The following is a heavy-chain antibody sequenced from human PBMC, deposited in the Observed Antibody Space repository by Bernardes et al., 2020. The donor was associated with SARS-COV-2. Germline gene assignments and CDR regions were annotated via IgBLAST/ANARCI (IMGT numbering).Heavy chain of an antibody. Sequence: GGSLRLSCAASGFTFSSYSMNWVRQAPGKGLEWVSSISSSSSYIYYADSVKGRFTISRDNAKNSLYLQMNSLRAEDTALYYCATVVTGRPDYWGQGTLVTVSS. CDR3: ATVVTGRPDY. CDR2: ISSSSSYI. J-gene: IGHJ4*02. V-gene: IGHV3-21*01. D-gene: IGHD2-21*02. CDR1: GFTFSSYS.